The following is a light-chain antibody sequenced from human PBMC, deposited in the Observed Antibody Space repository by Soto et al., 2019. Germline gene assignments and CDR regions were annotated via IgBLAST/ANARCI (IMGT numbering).Light chain of an antibody. CDR3: QQHNNWPPWT. CDR1: QSVSSN. Sequence: EIVMTQSPATLSVSPGERATLSCRASQSVSSNLAWYQQKPGPAPRLLMYGASTRAPGIPDRFSGSGSGTEFTLTISSLQSEDFAVYYCQQHNNWPPWTFGQGTKVEIK. CDR2: GAS. J-gene: IGKJ1*01. V-gene: IGKV3-15*01.